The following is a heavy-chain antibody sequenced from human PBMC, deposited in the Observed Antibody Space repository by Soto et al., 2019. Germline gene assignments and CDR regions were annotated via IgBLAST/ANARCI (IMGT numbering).Heavy chain of an antibody. J-gene: IGHJ6*02. D-gene: IGHD2-15*01. CDR2: IRGFSPYT. V-gene: IGHV3-21*01. CDR1: GFTFRSYT. Sequence: WGSLRLSCVASGFTFRSYTMNCFRHAPWKGLEWVSAIRGFSPYTFYADSVKGRFTISRDNAKNSLYLQMNSLRAEDTAVYYCARDRGYDAHDYYYNAMDVWGQGTMVTVSS. CDR3: ARDRGYDAHDYYYNAMDV.